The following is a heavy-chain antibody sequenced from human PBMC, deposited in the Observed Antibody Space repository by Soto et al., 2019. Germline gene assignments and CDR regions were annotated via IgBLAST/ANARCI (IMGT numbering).Heavy chain of an antibody. D-gene: IGHD5-12*01. J-gene: IGHJ4*02. V-gene: IGHV3-23*01. CDR3: ARDRGYSGYDREVFDF. Sequence: EVQLLQSGGGLVQPGGSLRLSCVASGYTFSSYAMNWVGQAPGKGPEWVSSISATGGSAYYADSVKGRFTISRDNSKNTLSLQMDSLRADDTAVYYCARDRGYSGYDREVFDFWGQGTLVTVSS. CDR2: ISATGGSA. CDR1: GYTFSSYA.